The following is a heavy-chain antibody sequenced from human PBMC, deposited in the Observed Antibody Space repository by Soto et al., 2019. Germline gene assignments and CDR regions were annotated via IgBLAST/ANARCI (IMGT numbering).Heavy chain of an antibody. D-gene: IGHD1-1*01. Sequence: EVQLVESGGDLVQPGGSLRLSCAASGFPFSGYWMHWVRQAPGKGLVWVSRMNAGGTIINYADSVKGRFTISRDNAENTLYLQMNSLRAEDTAVYYCARDVENDGNYYIDARGKGTTVTVSS. CDR2: MNAGGTII. J-gene: IGHJ6*03. CDR1: GFPFSGYW. V-gene: IGHV3-74*01. CDR3: ARDVENDGNYYIDA.